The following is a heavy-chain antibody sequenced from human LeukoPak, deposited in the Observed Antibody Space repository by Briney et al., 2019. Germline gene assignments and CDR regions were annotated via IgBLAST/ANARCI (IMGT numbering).Heavy chain of an antibody. CDR2: ISAYNGNT. CDR1: GYTFTSYG. V-gene: IGHV1-18*01. D-gene: IGHD6-19*01. Sequence: ASVKVSCKASGYTFTSYGISWVRQAPGQGLEWMGWISAYNGNTNYAQKLQGRVTMTTDTSTSTAYTELRSLRSDDTAVYYCAGSFGSGWSPYYFDYWGQGTLVTVSS. J-gene: IGHJ4*02. CDR3: AGSFGSGWSPYYFDY.